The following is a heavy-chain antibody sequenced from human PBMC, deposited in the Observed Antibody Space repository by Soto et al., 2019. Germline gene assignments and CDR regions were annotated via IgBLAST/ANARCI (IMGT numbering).Heavy chain of an antibody. Sequence: PGESLKISCKGFGYTFTTYWVGWVRQMHGKGLEWMGIIYPGDSDTRYSPSFQGQVTISADKSISTAYLQWSSLKASDTAIYYCERLTRVRGLNSFYGMDAWGQGATVTVSS. CDR1: GYTFTTYW. J-gene: IGHJ6*01. CDR3: ERLTRVRGLNSFYGMDA. CDR2: IYPGDSDT. V-gene: IGHV5-51*01. D-gene: IGHD3-10*01.